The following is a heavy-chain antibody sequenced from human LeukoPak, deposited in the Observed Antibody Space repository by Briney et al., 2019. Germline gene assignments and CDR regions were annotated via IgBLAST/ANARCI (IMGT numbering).Heavy chain of an antibody. Sequence: PGGSLRLSCAASGFTFSGYWMSWVRQAPGKGLEWVANINQDGSEKYYVDSVEGRFSISRDNAKNSLYLQMDSLRAEDTAVYYCARGPSSGNALNYWGQGTLVTVSS. CDR2: INQDGSEK. J-gene: IGHJ4*02. D-gene: IGHD3-16*01. V-gene: IGHV3-7*04. CDR1: GFTFSGYW. CDR3: ARGPSSGNALNY.